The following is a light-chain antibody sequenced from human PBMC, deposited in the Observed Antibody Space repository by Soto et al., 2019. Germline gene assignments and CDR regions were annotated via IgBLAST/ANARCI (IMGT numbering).Light chain of an antibody. V-gene: IGKV3-20*01. J-gene: IGKJ3*01. Sequence: EVVLTQSPGTLSLSAGERATLSCRASQSVANNHLAWYQQRPGQAPRLLIYAASTRAAGIPDRFSGSGSGTDFTLTMSRLEPEDFGVFFCHHYGRSPIFTFGPGTTVDMK. CDR3: HHYGRSPIFT. CDR2: AAS. CDR1: QSVANNH.